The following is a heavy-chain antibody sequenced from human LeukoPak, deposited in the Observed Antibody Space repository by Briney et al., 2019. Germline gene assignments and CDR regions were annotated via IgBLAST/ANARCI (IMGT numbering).Heavy chain of an antibody. CDR2: VSDSGGST. CDR3: AKVATLGYYYDSSGYYVDD. V-gene: IGHV3-23*01. J-gene: IGHJ4*02. D-gene: IGHD3-22*01. CDR1: GFTFSNYA. Sequence: GGSLRLSCAASGFTFSNYAMSWVRQAPGKGLEWVSAVSDSGGSTYYVDSVKGRVTISRDNSKNTLYLQMNSPRAEDTAVYYCAKVATLGYYYDSSGYYVDDWGQGTPVTVSS.